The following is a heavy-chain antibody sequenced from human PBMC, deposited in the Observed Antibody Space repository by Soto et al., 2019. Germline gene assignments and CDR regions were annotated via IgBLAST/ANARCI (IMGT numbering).Heavy chain of an antibody. D-gene: IGHD3-10*01. CDR2: IYYSGST. J-gene: IGHJ5*02. Sequence: SETLSLTCTVSGGSISSGDYYCSWVRQPPGKGLEWIGYIYYSGSTYYNPSLKSRVTISVDTSKNQLSLKLSSVTAADTAVYYCSRGMGGSGSDYVDWFEPWGQGTLVSVS. CDR1: GGSISSGDYY. V-gene: IGHV4-30-4*01. CDR3: SRGMGGSGSDYVDWFEP.